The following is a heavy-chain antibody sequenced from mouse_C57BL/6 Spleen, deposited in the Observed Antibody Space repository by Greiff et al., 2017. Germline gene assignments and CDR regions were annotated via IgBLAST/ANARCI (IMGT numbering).Heavy chain of an antibody. Sequence: QVHVKQPGAELVRPGSSVKLSCKASGYTFTSYWMHWVKQRPIQGLEWIGNIDPSDSETHYNQKFKDKAPLTVDKSSSTAYMQLSSLTSEDSAVYYCARSDDYRFAYWGQGTLVTVSA. V-gene: IGHV1-52*01. D-gene: IGHD2-4*01. CDR2: IDPSDSET. CDR3: ARSDDYRFAY. J-gene: IGHJ3*01. CDR1: GYTFTSYW.